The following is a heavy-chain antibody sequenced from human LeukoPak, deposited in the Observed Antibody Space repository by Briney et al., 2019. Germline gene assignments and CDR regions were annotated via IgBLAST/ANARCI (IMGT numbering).Heavy chain of an antibody. D-gene: IGHD1-26*01. CDR2: IIPIFGTA. CDR3: ARTTRPFNDRGPYYFDY. Sequence: GASVKVSCKASGGTFSSYAISWVRQAPGQGLEWMGGIIPIFGTANYAQKFQGRVTITADESTSTAYMELSSLRSEDTAVYYCARTTRPFNDRGPYYFDYWGQGTLVTVSS. J-gene: IGHJ4*02. V-gene: IGHV1-69*13. CDR1: GGTFSSYA.